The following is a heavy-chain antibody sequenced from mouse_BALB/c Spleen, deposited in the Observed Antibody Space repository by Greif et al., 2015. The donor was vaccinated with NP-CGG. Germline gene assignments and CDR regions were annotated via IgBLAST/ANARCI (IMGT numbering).Heavy chain of an antibody. Sequence: EVHLVESGGGLVKPGGSLKLSCAASGFTFSDYYMYWVRQTPEKRLEWAATISDGGSYTYYPDSVKGRFTISRDNAKNNLYLQMSSLKSEDTAMYYCAGDGNYWYFDVWSAGTTVTVSS. J-gene: IGHJ1*01. CDR3: AGDGNYWYFDV. CDR2: ISDGGSYT. CDR1: GFTFSDYY. D-gene: IGHD2-1*01. V-gene: IGHV5-4*02.